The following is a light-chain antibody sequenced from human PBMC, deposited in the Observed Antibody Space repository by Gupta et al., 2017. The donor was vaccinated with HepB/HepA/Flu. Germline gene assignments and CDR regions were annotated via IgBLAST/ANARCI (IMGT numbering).Light chain of an antibody. CDR2: WAS. J-gene: IGKJ4*01. Sequence: DIVMTQSPDSLAVSLGERATINCKSSQSVLYSSNNKNYLAWYQQKPGQPPKLLIYWASTRESGVPDRFSGRGSGTDFTLTISSRQAEDVAVYYCQQKNSTPLTFGGGTKVEIK. V-gene: IGKV4-1*01. CDR3: QQKNSTPLT. CDR1: QSVLYSSNNKNY.